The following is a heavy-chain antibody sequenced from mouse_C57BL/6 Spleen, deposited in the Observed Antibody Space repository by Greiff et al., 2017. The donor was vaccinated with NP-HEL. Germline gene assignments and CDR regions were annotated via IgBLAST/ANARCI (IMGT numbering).Heavy chain of an antibody. CDR1: GYTFTSYW. J-gene: IGHJ2*01. CDR2: IDPSDSYT. V-gene: IGHV1-69*01. Sequence: QVQLQQPGAELVMPGASVKLSCKASGYTFTSYWMHWVKQRPGQGLEWIGEIDPSDSYTNYNQKLKGKSTLTVDKSSSTAYMQLSSLTSEDSAVYYCAKGYYGSRPYYFYYWGQGTTLTVSS. D-gene: IGHD1-1*01. CDR3: AKGYYGSRPYYFYY.